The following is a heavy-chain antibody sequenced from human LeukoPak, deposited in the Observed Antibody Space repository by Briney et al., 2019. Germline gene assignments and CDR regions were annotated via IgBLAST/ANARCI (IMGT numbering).Heavy chain of an antibody. CDR1: GFTFRNYA. CDR2: ISYNGNSI. J-gene: IGHJ4*02. D-gene: IGHD3-10*01. CDR3: ARAGDYGSGSFRWRHFDS. V-gene: IGHV3-30-3*01. Sequence: GGSLRLSCDASGFTFRNYAFHWVRQAPGKGLEWVAFISYNGNSIYYADSVKGRFTISRDNSKNTVYLQMNSLRTENTAVYYCARAGDYGSGSFRWRHFDSWGQGTLVTVSS.